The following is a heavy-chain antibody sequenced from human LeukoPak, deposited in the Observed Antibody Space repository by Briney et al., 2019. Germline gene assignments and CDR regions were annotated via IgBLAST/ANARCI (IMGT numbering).Heavy chain of an antibody. Sequence: PGGSLRLSCAASGFTFSSSAMSWVRQAPGKGLEWGSSISGSGSGGSTYYADSVKGRFTISRDNSKNTLYLQMDSLRPEDTAVYYCAKGHLGIQSSKWFDPWGQGTLVTVSS. CDR3: AKGHLGIQSSKWFDP. CDR1: GFTFSSSA. D-gene: IGHD7-27*01. CDR2: ISGSGSGGST. J-gene: IGHJ5*02. V-gene: IGHV3-23*01.